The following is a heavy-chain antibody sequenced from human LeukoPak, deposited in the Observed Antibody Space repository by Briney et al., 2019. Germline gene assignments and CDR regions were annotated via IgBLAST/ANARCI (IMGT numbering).Heavy chain of an antibody. CDR3: ARHGRGYTLDAFDI. CDR2: IYYSGST. D-gene: IGHD5-18*01. J-gene: IGHJ3*02. CDR1: GGSISSSSYY. V-gene: IGHV4-39*01. Sequence: SQTLSLTCTVSGGSISSSSYYWGWIRQPPGKGLEWIGSIYYSGSTYYNPSLKSRVTISVDTSKNQFSLKLSSVTAADTAVYYCARHGRGYTLDAFDIWGQGTMVTVSS.